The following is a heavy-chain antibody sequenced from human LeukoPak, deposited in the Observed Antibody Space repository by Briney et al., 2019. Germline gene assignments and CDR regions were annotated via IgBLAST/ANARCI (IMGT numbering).Heavy chain of an antibody. V-gene: IGHV4-61*02. D-gene: IGHD3-22*01. Sequence: TLSLTCTVSGGSISSGSYYWSWIRQPAGKGLEWIGRIYTSGSTNYNPSLKSRVTISVDTSKNQFSLKLSSVTAADTAVYYCARDQTTYYYDSSGYINWFDPWGQGTLVTVSS. CDR2: IYTSGST. J-gene: IGHJ5*02. CDR1: GGSISSGSYY. CDR3: ARDQTTYYYDSSGYINWFDP.